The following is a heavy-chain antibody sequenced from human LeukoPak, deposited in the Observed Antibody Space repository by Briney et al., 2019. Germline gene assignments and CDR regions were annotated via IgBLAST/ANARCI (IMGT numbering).Heavy chain of an antibody. CDR1: GFTFSSYW. D-gene: IGHD1-26*01. Sequence: PGGSLRLSCAASGFTFSSYWMSWIRQAPGKGLEWVANIKQDGSEKYYVDSVKGRFTISRDNAKNSPYLQMNSLRVEDTAVYYCARSGTYGINWFDPWGQGTLVTVSS. CDR2: IKQDGSEK. J-gene: IGHJ5*02. V-gene: IGHV3-7*01. CDR3: ARSGTYGINWFDP.